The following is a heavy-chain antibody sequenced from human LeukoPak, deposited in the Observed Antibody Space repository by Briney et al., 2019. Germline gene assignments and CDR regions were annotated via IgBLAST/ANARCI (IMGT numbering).Heavy chain of an antibody. J-gene: IGHJ3*01. V-gene: IGHV3-23*01. CDR2: ISGSGPST. CDR1: GFTFSSYA. CDR3: ARDIQLST. Sequence: GGSLRLSCAASGFTFSSYAMSWVRQAPGKGLEWVSSISGSGPSTYYADSVKGRFTISRDNSKNTLYLQMNSLRAEDTAIYYCARDIQLSTWGLGTMVTVSS. D-gene: IGHD5-24*01.